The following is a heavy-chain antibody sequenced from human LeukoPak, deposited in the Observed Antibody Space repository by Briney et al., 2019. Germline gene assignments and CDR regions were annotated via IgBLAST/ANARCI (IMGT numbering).Heavy chain of an antibody. J-gene: IGHJ4*02. V-gene: IGHV4-30-2*01. D-gene: IGHD6-13*01. Sequence: SQTLSLTCTVSGGFISSGGYYWSWIRQPPGKGLEWIGYIYHSGSTYYNPSLKSRVTISVDRSKNQFSLKLSSVTAADTAVYYCARDRSEAAAGTGFVVSDYWGQGTLVTVSS. CDR3: ARDRSEAAAGTGFVVSDY. CDR1: GGFISSGGYY. CDR2: IYHSGST.